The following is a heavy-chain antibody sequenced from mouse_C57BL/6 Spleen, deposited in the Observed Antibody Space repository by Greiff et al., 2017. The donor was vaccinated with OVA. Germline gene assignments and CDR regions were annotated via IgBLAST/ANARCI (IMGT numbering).Heavy chain of an antibody. CDR3: ARLLRGVYFDY. J-gene: IGHJ2*01. D-gene: IGHD1-1*01. Sequence: EVKLVESGGGLVKPGGSLKLSCAASGFTFSDYGMHWVRQAPEKGLEWVAYISSGSSTIYYADTVKGRFTISRDNAKNPLFLQMPSLRSEDTAMYYCARLLRGVYFDYWGQGTTLTVSS. CDR2: ISSGSSTI. CDR1: GFTFSDYG. V-gene: IGHV5-17*01.